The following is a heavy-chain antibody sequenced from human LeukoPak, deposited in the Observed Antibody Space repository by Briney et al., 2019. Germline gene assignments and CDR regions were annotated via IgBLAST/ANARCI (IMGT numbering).Heavy chain of an antibody. J-gene: IGHJ4*02. CDR1: GFTFSNYW. D-gene: IGHD6-6*01. CDR2: IKQDGSTK. Sequence: GGSLRLSCAASGFTFSNYWMTWVRQAPGRGLEWVAHIKQDGSTKYYVDSLKGRLTISRDNAKNSLYLQMDSLRVEDTAIYYCARIGYSSSSLDFWGQGTLVTVSS. V-gene: IGHV3-7*01. CDR3: ARIGYSSSSLDF.